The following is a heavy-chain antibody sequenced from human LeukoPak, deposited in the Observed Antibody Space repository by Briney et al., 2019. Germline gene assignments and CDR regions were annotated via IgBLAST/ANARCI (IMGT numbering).Heavy chain of an antibody. Sequence: PSETLSLTCTVSGGSISSGSYYWSWIRQPAGKGLEWIGRIYTSGSTNYNPSLKSRVTISVDTPKNQFSLKLSSVTAADTAVYYCARAPGAWLYGAFDIWGQGTMVTVSS. CDR3: ARAPGAWLYGAFDI. J-gene: IGHJ3*02. V-gene: IGHV4-61*02. D-gene: IGHD3-22*01. CDR1: GGSISSGSYY. CDR2: IYTSGST.